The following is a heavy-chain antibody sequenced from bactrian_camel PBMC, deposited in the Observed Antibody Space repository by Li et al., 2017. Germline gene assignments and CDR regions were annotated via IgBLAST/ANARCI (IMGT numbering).Heavy chain of an antibody. V-gene: IGHV3S1*01. D-gene: IGHD5*01. Sequence: HVQLVESGGGLVQPGGSLRLSCVASEFAFSNGYMNWVRQAPGKGLEWVSLIDANGGNTYYADSVKGRFTISRDNAENTLYLQLNNLKTEDTAMYYCARDWARYFRRGATWGQGTQVTVS. CDR2: IDANGGNT. CDR3: ARDWARYFRRGAT. CDR1: EFAFSNGY. J-gene: IGHJ6*01.